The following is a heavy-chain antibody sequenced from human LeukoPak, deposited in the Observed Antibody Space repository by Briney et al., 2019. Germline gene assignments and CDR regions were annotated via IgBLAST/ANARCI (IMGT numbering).Heavy chain of an antibody. J-gene: IGHJ4*02. V-gene: IGHV3-33*06. CDR1: GFTFSSYG. Sequence: PGRSLRLSCAASGFTFSSYGMHWVRQAPGKGLEWVAVIWYDGSNKYYADSVKGRFTISRDNSKNTLYLQMNSLRAEDTAVHYCAKERYGYSYGKLYFDYWGQGTLVTVSS. CDR3: AKERYGYSYGKLYFDY. CDR2: IWYDGSNK. D-gene: IGHD5-18*01.